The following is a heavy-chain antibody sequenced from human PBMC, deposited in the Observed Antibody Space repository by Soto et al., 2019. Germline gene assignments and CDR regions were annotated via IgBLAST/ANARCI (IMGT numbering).Heavy chain of an antibody. CDR3: TCPDPGDRNMYYFAS. Sequence: GGSLRLSCAASGVPFGDYGMSWFRQAPGKGLEWLGFIRSKASGGTTVSAASVRGRFTISTDDSKNIAYLEMNSLKSEDTAVYYCTCPDPGDRNMYYFASWGQGTLVTVSS. J-gene: IGHJ4*02. CDR2: IRSKASGGTT. D-gene: IGHD3-10*01. V-gene: IGHV3-49*03. CDR1: GVPFGDYG.